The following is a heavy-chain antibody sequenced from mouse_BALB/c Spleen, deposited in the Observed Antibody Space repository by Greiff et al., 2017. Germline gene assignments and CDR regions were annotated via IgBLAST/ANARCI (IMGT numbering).Heavy chain of an antibody. CDR2: IYPGNSDT. D-gene: IGHD1-1*01. Sequence: VQLQQSGTVLARPGASVKMSCKASGYTFTSYWMHWVKQRPGQGLEWIGAIYPGNSDTSYNQKFKGKAKLTAVTSTSTAYMELSSLTNEDSAVYYGTRRDGSSYWYFDVWGAGTTVTVSS. J-gene: IGHJ1*01. CDR1: GYTFTSYW. CDR3: TRRDGSSYWYFDV. V-gene: IGHV1-5*01.